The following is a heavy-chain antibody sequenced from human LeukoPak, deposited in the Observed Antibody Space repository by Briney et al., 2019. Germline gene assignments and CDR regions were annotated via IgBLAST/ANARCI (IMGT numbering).Heavy chain of an antibody. CDR1: GFTFSSYA. CDR3: ARGLRDAREMATGY. CDR2: ISYDGSNK. Sequence: AGGSLRLSCAASGFTFSSYAMHWVRQAPGKGLEWVAVISYDGSNKYYADSVKGRFTISRDNSKNTLYLQMNSLRAEDTAVYYCARGLRDAREMATGYWGQGTLVTVSS. J-gene: IGHJ4*02. D-gene: IGHD5-24*01. V-gene: IGHV3-30-3*01.